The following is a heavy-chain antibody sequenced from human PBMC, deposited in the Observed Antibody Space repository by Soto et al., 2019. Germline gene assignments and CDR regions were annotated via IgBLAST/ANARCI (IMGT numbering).Heavy chain of an antibody. V-gene: IGHV1-46*01. CDR3: ARADDDGSSGYHPDY. CDR2: IDPSVGST. CDR1: GYTFRNFY. Sequence: QVQLVQSGAEVKTPGASVKVSCKASGYTFRNFYIHWVRQAPGQGLEWMGIIDPSVGSTAYAQKFEGRVTMTRDTYTRTGYMELSRRQSEDTAVNYGARADDDGSSGYHPDYWGQGTLVTVSS. J-gene: IGHJ4*02. D-gene: IGHD3-22*01.